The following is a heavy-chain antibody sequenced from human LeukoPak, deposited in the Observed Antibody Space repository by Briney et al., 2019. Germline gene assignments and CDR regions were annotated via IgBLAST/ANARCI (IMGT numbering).Heavy chain of an antibody. J-gene: IGHJ4*02. V-gene: IGHV3-7*03. CDR3: AKPTYYYGSGSYFPFDY. D-gene: IGHD3-10*01. CDR1: GFAVSTSW. CDR2: LQDDGSHQ. Sequence: PGGSLRLSCAASGFAVSTSWMGWVRQAPGKGLEWVASLQDDGSHQYYVDSAKGRFTISRENAKNSLYLQMNSLRAEDTAVYYCAKPTYYYGSGSYFPFDYWGQGTLVTVSS.